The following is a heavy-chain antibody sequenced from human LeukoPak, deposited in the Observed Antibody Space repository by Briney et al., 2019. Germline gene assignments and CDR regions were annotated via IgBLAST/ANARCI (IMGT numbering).Heavy chain of an antibody. CDR3: ARPYPYGSGSYYVY. CDR2: INHSGST. V-gene: IGHV4-39*07. CDR1: GGSITNYTYY. Sequence: SETLSLTCTVSGGSITNYTYYWGWIRQPPGKGLEWIGEINHSGSTNYNPSLKSRVTISVDTSKNQFSLKLSSVTAADTAVYYCARPYPYGSGSYYVYWGQGTLVTVSS. J-gene: IGHJ4*02. D-gene: IGHD3-10*01.